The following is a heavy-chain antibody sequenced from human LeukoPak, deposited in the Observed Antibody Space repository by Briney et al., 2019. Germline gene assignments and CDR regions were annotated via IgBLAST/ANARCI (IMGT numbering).Heavy chain of an antibody. J-gene: IGHJ4*02. CDR1: GYRFTDYY. CDR3: AIPHWCSSSNCPSFFDF. CDR2: VDPEDVET. V-gene: IGHV1-69-2*01. Sequence: ASVKISCKTSGYRFTDYYMHWVQQAPGKGLEWVGRVDPEDVETIYAEKFQGRVTITADTSTDTAYMELSSLTSEDTAVYYCAIPHWCSSSNCPSFFDFWGQGTLVTVSS. D-gene: IGHD2-2*01.